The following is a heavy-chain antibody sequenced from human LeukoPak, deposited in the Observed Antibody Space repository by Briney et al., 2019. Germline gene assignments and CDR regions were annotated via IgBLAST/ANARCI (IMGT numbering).Heavy chain of an antibody. CDR1: GGSISSYY. V-gene: IGHV4-59*01. Sequence: SETLSLTCTVSGGSISSYYWSWIRQPPGKGLEWIGYIYYSGSTNYNPSLKSRVTISVDTSKNQFSLKLSSVTAADTAVYYCARDGYYDSYMDVWGKGTTVTVSS. J-gene: IGHJ6*03. CDR2: IYYSGST. D-gene: IGHD3-22*01. CDR3: ARDGYYDSYMDV.